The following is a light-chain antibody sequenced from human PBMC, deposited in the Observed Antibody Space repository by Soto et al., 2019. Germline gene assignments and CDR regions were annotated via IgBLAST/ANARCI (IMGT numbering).Light chain of an antibody. CDR1: QGISSW. CDR3: QQANSFPIT. Sequence: DIQMTQSPSSVSASVGVRVTITCRASQGISSWVAWYQQKPGKAPKLLIYAASRLQSGVPSRFSGSGSGTDFTLTISSLQPEDFATYYCQQANSFPITFGQGTRLEIK. CDR2: AAS. V-gene: IGKV1D-12*01. J-gene: IGKJ5*01.